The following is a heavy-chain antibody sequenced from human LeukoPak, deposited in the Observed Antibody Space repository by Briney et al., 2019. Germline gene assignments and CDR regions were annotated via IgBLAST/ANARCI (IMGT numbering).Heavy chain of an antibody. CDR2: INPNSGGT. CDR3: ARENDFWSGYYGY. V-gene: IGHV1-2*02. D-gene: IGHD3-3*01. Sequence: GASVKVSCKASGYTFTGYYMHWVRQAPGQGLEWMGWINPNSGGTNYAQKFQGRVTMTRDTSISTAYMELSRLRSDDTAVYYCARENDFWSGYYGYWGQGTLVTVSS. CDR1: GYTFTGYY. J-gene: IGHJ4*02.